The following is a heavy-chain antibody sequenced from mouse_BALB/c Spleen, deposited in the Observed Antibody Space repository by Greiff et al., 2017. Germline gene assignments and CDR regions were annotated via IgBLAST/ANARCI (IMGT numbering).Heavy chain of an antibody. J-gene: IGHJ3*01. D-gene: IGHD4-1*01. Sequence: EVQLQQSGPELVKPGASVKIPCKASGYTFTDYNMDWVKQSHGKSLEWIGDINPNNGGTIYNQKFKGKATLTVDKSSSTAYMELRSLTSEDTAVYYCASSELGRFAYWGQGTLVTVSA. CDR3: ASSELGRFAY. V-gene: IGHV1-18*01. CDR1: GYTFTDYN. CDR2: INPNNGGT.